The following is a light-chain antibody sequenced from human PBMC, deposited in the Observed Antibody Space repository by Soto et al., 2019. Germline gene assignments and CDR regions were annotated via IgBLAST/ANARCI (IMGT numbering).Light chain of an antibody. Sequence: SALTQPASVSGSPGQSITISCTGTSSDVGGYNYVSWYQQHPGKAPKLMIYEVSNRPSGVSNRFSGSKSGNTASLTISGLQAEHEADYYCSSYTRSSTLVFGTGTKVTVL. CDR2: EVS. CDR1: SSDVGGYNY. CDR3: SSYTRSSTLV. J-gene: IGLJ1*01. V-gene: IGLV2-14*01.